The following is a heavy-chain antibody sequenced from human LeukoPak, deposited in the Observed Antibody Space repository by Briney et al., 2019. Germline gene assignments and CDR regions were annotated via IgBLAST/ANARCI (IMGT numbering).Heavy chain of an antibody. J-gene: IGHJ4*02. D-gene: IGHD6-13*01. CDR3: VKDYGPKQLVFFDS. CDR2: ITGSGDST. CDR1: GFTFSRYW. Sequence: GGSLRLSCAASGFTFSRYWMHWVCQAPGKGLEWVSAITGSGDSTFYADSVKGRFTISRDNSKSTLYVQMNSLRAEDTAVYYCVKDYGPKQLVFFDSWGQGTLVTVSS. V-gene: IGHV3-23*01.